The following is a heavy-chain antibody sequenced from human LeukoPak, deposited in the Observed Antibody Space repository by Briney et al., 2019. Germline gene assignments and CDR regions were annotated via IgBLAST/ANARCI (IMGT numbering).Heavy chain of an antibody. V-gene: IGHV4-34*01. CDR2: INHSGST. CDR1: GGSFSGYY. J-gene: IGHJ4*02. CDR3: AATDYYGSGSYITPLDY. Sequence: SETLSLTCAVYGGSFSGYYWSWIRQPPGKGLEWIGEINHSGSTNYNPSLKSRVTISVDTSKNQFSLKLSSVTAADTAVYYCAATDYYGSGSYITPLDYWGQGTLVTVSS. D-gene: IGHD3-10*01.